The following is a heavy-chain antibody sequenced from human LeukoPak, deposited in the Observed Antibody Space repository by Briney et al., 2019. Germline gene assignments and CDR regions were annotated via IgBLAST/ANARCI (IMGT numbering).Heavy chain of an antibody. J-gene: IGHJ4*02. V-gene: IGHV3-30*18. Sequence: GGSLRLSCAASGFTFSSYDMHWVRQAPGKGLGWVAVISYDGSNKYYADSVKGRFTISRDNSKNTLYLQMNSLRAEDTAVYYCAKDPRGYSYGYMGYWGQGTLVTVSS. CDR2: ISYDGSNK. CDR3: AKDPRGYSYGYMGY. CDR1: GFTFSSYD. D-gene: IGHD5-18*01.